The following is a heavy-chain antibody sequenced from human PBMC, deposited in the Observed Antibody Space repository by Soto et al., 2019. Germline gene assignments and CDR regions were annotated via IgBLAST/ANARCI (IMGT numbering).Heavy chain of an antibody. CDR2: IYYSGST. CDR3: ARGPAFRGGMDV. Sequence: SETLSLTCTVSGGSISSYYWSWIRQPPGKGLEWIGYIYYSGSTNYNPSLKSRVTMSVDTAKNQFSLKLSSVTAADTAVYYCARGPAFRGGMDVWGQGTTVTFSS. D-gene: IGHD2-15*01. CDR1: GGSISSYY. J-gene: IGHJ6*02. V-gene: IGHV4-59*01.